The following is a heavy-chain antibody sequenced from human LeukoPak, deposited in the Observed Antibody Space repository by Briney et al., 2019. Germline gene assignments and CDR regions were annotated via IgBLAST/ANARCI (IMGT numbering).Heavy chain of an antibody. CDR2: ISGSGGST. Sequence: GGSLRLSCAASGFTFSSSGMSWVRQAPGRGLEWVSAISGSGGSTYYADSVKGRFTISRDNSKNTLYLQMNSLRAEDTAVYYCAKDWGGSTPRYFDYWGQGTLVTVSS. CDR1: GFTFSSSG. J-gene: IGHJ4*02. CDR3: AKDWGGSTPRYFDY. D-gene: IGHD3-16*01. V-gene: IGHV3-23*01.